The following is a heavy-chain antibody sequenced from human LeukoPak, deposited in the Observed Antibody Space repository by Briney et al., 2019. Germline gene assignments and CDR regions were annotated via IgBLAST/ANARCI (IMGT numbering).Heavy chain of an antibody. J-gene: IGHJ5*02. Sequence: SETLSLTCTVSGVSISTSFYYWGWIRQPPGKGLDWIGTIYYSGSTYYNPSFKSRVTISVDTSKNQFSLKLSSVTAADTAVYYCARVRYCSSTSCYTFDPWGQGTLVTVSS. CDR2: IYYSGST. CDR3: ARVRYCSSTSCYTFDP. D-gene: IGHD2-2*01. CDR1: GVSISTSFYY. V-gene: IGHV4-39*01.